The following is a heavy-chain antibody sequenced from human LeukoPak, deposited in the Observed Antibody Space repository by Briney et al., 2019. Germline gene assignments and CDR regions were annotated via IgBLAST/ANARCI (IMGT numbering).Heavy chain of an antibody. D-gene: IGHD3-10*01. CDR3: ARHARGGGGISMVRGVRTKYYFDY. V-gene: IGHV4-34*01. Sequence: SETLSLTCAVYGGSFSGYYWSWIRQPPGKGLEWIGEINHSGSTYYNPSLKSRVTISVDTSKNQFSLKLSSVTAADTAVYYCARHARGGGGISMVRGVRTKYYFDYWGQGTLVTVSS. J-gene: IGHJ4*02. CDR1: GGSFSGYY. CDR2: INHSGST.